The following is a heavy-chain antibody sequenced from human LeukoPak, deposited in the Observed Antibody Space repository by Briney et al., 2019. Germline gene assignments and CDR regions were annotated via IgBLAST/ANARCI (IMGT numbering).Heavy chain of an antibody. D-gene: IGHD3-9*01. V-gene: IGHV3-30*04. CDR3: ARGPDYDILADYFDY. J-gene: IGHJ4*02. CDR1: GFTFSNYA. Sequence: GRSLRLSCAASGFTFSNYALHWVRQAPGKGLEWVAVISYDGGNKFYADSVRGRFTISRDNSKNTLFLQMNSLRPEDTAVYYCARGPDYDILADYFDYWGQGTLVTVSS. CDR2: ISYDGGNK.